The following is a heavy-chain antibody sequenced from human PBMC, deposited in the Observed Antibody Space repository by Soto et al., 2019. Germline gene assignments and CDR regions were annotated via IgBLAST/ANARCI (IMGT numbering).Heavy chain of an antibody. Sequence: SETLSLTCTVSGGSISSYYWSWIRQPPGKGLEWIGYIYYSGSTNYNPSLKSRVTISVDTSKNQFSLKLSSVTAADTAVYYCARWAGSRIKRSAFDIWGQGTMVTVSS. CDR3: ARWAGSRIKRSAFDI. CDR1: GGSISSYY. J-gene: IGHJ3*02. D-gene: IGHD3-10*01. CDR2: IYYSGST. V-gene: IGHV4-59*01.